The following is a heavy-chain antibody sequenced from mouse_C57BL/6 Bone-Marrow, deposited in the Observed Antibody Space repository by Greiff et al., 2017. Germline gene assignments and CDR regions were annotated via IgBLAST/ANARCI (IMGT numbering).Heavy chain of an antibody. Sequence: QVQLKQSGAELVRPGTSVKVSCKASGYAFTNYLIEWVKQRPGQGLEWIGVINPGSGGTNYNEKFKGKATLTTDKSSSTAYLQLSSLTSEDSAVYFCSGSETDDWGKGTTLTVA. CDR1: GYAFTNYL. J-gene: IGHJ2*01. V-gene: IGHV1-54*01. CDR2: INPGSGGT. CDR3: SGSETDD.